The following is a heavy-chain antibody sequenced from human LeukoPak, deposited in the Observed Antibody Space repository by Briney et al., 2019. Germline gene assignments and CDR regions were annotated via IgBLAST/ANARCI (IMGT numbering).Heavy chain of an antibody. CDR1: GFTVTGYY. J-gene: IGHJ5*02. CDR2: INPNSGGT. CDR3: ARVLGTIHWFDP. Sequence: GASVKVSCKASGFTVTGYYMHCVRQAPGQGLEWMGWINPNSGGTSYAQKFQGRVTMTRGTSINTVYMELSSLRSDDTAVYYCARVLGTIHWFDPWGQGTLVTVSS. V-gene: IGHV1-2*02. D-gene: IGHD3-3*01.